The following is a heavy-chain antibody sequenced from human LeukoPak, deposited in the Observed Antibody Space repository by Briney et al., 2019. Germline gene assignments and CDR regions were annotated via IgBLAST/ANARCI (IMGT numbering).Heavy chain of an antibody. D-gene: IGHD3-22*01. CDR1: GGSISTYF. CDR2: IYFSGST. CDR3: ARHKSSGSYPLDY. Sequence: KSSETLSLTCTVSGGSISTYFWSWIRQPPGKALEWIGHIYFSGSTNYNPSLESRVTISVDTSKNQFSLTLSSVTAADTAVYYCARHKSSGSYPLDYWGQGILVTVSS. J-gene: IGHJ4*02. V-gene: IGHV4-59*08.